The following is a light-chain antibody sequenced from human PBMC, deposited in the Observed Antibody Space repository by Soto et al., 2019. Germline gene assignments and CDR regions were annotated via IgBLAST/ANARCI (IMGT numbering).Light chain of an antibody. J-gene: IGKJ1*01. V-gene: IGKV1-8*01. Sequence: AILMTQSPSSLSASTGDRVTITCRASQGISSYLAWYQQKPGKAPKLLIYAASTLQSGVPSRFSGSGSGTDFTLTISCLQSEDFATYYCPQYYSYPRTFGQGTMVDIK. CDR2: AAS. CDR1: QGISSY. CDR3: PQYYSYPRT.